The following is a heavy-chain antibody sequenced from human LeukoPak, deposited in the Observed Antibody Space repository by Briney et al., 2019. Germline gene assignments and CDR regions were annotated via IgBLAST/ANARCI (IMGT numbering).Heavy chain of an antibody. CDR2: IKQDGSEK. CDR3: VRGYCSGGSCYARAFDI. V-gene: IGHV3-7*01. Sequence: GGSLRLSCAASGFTFSSYWMSWVRQAPGKGLEWVANIKQDGSEKYYVDSVKGRFTISRDNAKNSLYLQMNSLRAEDTAVYDCVRGYCSGGSCYARAFDIWGQGTMVTVSS. CDR1: GFTFSSYW. J-gene: IGHJ3*02. D-gene: IGHD2-15*01.